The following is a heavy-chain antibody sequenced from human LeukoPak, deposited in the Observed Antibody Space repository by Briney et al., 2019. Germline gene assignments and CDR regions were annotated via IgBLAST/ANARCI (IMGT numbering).Heavy chain of an antibody. J-gene: IGHJ3*02. Sequence: GGSMRLSCAASGFSFSSYTMNWVRLAPGRGLEWVSSIIGTSEMHYADSVKGRFTVSRDNDKNSLFLQLYSLSVEDTAVYCCTRAIIVALGTGPFDIWGQGTVVTVSS. V-gene: IGHV3-21*06. CDR1: GFSFSSYT. CDR2: IIGTSEM. D-gene: IGHD6-13*01. CDR3: TRAIIVALGTGPFDI.